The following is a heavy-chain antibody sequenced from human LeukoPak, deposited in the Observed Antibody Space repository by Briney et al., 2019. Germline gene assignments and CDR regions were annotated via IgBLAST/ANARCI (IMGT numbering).Heavy chain of an antibody. D-gene: IGHD3-9*01. CDR1: GFTFSSYG. CDR3: AKDHPVMYYDILTGYPS. Sequence: PGGSLRLSCAASGFTFSSYGMHWVRQAPGKGLEWVAVISYDGSNEYYADSVKGRFTISRDNSKNTLYLQMNSLRAEDTAVYYCAKDHPVMYYDILTGYPSWGQGTLVTVSS. V-gene: IGHV3-30*18. J-gene: IGHJ5*02. CDR2: ISYDGSNE.